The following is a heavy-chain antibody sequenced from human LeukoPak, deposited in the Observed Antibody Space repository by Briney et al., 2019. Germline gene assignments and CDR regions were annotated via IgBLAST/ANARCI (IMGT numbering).Heavy chain of an antibody. CDR2: IDPDGSEK. CDR3: ARIYYFGDNNWRYFDN. CDR1: GFTCNSYW. D-gene: IGHD3-10*01. Sequence: GGSLRLSCAASGFTCNSYWMSWVRQAPGKGLAWVANIDPDGSEKQYGDSVKGRFITSRDNAKNSLYLQMNSLRAEDMAIYYCARIYYFGDNNWRYFDNWGQGTLVTVSS. V-gene: IGHV3-7*01. J-gene: IGHJ4*02.